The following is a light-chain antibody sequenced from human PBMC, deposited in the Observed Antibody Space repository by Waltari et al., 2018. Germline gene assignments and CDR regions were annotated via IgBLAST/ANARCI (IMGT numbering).Light chain of an antibody. CDR2: AAS. J-gene: IGKJ2*01. V-gene: IGKV1-39*01. CDR3: QQSYSTPYT. Sequence: DIQMTQSPSSLSASVGDRVPITCRASQSISSYLNWYQQKPGKAPKLLIYAASSLQSGVQSRFSGSGSGTDFTLTISSLQPEDFATYYCQQSYSTPYTLGQGTKLEIK. CDR1: QSISSY.